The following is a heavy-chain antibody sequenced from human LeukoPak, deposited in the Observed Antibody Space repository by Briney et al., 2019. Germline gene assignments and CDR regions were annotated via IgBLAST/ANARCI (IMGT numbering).Heavy chain of an antibody. CDR2: IGSRGTTI. D-gene: IGHD3-22*01. Sequence: PGGSLRLSCAASGFTSSDYNMSWIRQAPGKGLEWVSYIGSRGTTIYYADSVKGRFTISRDNAKNTLYLQMNSLRAEDTAVYYCARAPYYYDTSGFLIWGQGTMVTVSS. CDR3: ARAPYYYDTSGFLI. CDR1: GFTSSDYN. V-gene: IGHV3-11*04. J-gene: IGHJ3*02.